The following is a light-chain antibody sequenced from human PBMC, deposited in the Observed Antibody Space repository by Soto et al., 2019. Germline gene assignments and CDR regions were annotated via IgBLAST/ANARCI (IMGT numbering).Light chain of an antibody. CDR2: DVS. Sequence: QYALTQPASVSGSPGQSITISCTGTSSDVGDYNYVSWYQQHPGKAPKVMIYDVSNRPSGVSNRFSGSKSGNTASLTISGLQAEDEADYYCSSYTSSSTLVFGTGTKVTVL. CDR1: SSDVGDYNY. CDR3: SSYTSSSTLV. J-gene: IGLJ1*01. V-gene: IGLV2-14*01.